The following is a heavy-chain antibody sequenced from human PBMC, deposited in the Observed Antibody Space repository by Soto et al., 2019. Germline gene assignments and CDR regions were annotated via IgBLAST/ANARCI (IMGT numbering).Heavy chain of an antibody. CDR3: AILRGTPGNRRYQGDD. J-gene: IGHJ4*02. V-gene: IGHV3-30*03. CDR1: VFTCSRYG. D-gene: IGHD2-2*01. Sequence: GGTLRLSCAASVFTCSRYGMQWVRQAPGKGLEWLPAISYDGSNKYYADSVQGRFTISRDTSQHTLYPQMNRLSTKDPALYYSAILRGTPGNRRYQGDDWGQGSVVTVST. CDR2: ISYDGSNK.